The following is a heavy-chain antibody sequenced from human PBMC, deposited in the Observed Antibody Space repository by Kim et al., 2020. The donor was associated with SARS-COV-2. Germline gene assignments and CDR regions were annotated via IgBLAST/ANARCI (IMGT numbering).Heavy chain of an antibody. V-gene: IGHV2-70*11. D-gene: IGHD3-9*01. J-gene: IGHJ6*02. CDR2: IDWDDDK. CDR3: ARTQYDILTGYQGGMDV. CDR1: GFSLSTSGMC. Sequence: SGPTLVNPTQTLTLTCTFSGFSLSTSGMCVSWIRQPPGKALEWLARIDWDDDKYYSTSLKTRLTISKDTPKNQVVLTMTNMDPVDTATYYCARTQYDILTGYQGGMDVWGQGTTVTVSS.